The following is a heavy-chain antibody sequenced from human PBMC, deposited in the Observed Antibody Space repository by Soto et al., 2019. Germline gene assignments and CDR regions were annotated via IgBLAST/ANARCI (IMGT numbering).Heavy chain of an antibody. D-gene: IGHD2-2*01. CDR1: GYTFTGYY. Sequence: ASVKVSCKASGYTFTGYYMHWVRQAPGQGLEWMGWINPNSGGTNYAQKFQGWVTMTRDTSISTAYMELSRRRSDDTAVYYCARDREDIVVVPAAMRGVYYYYGMDVWGQGTTVTVSS. J-gene: IGHJ6*02. CDR3: ARDREDIVVVPAAMRGVYYYYGMDV. V-gene: IGHV1-2*04. CDR2: INPNSGGT.